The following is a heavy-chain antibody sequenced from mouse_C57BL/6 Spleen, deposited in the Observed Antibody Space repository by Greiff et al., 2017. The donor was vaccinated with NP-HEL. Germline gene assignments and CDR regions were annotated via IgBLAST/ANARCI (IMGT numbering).Heavy chain of an antibody. V-gene: IGHV7-1*01. CDR2: SRNKANDYTT. Sequence: EVKLMESGGGLVQSGRSLRLSCATSGFTFSDFSLAWFRHAPVTGLSCISASRNKANDYTTEYSASVKGRFIVSRDTSQSILYLQMNALRAEDTAIYYCARDAEGYYGGFAYWGQGTLVTVSA. CDR3: ARDAEGYYGGFAY. CDR1: GFTFSDFS. D-gene: IGHD1-1*01. J-gene: IGHJ3*01.